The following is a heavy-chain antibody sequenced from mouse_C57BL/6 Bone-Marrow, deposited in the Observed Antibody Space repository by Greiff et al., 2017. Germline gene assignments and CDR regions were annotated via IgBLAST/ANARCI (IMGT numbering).Heavy chain of an antibody. D-gene: IGHD2-4*01. CDR2: IYPRSGNT. Sequence: VQLVESGAELARPGASVKLSCKASGYTFTSYGISWVKQRTGQGLEWIGEIYPRSGNTYYNEKFKGKATLTADKSSSTAYMELRSLTSEDSAVYFCAKERGMITDLYYAMDYWGQGTSVTVSS. CDR1: GYTFTSYG. V-gene: IGHV1-81*01. J-gene: IGHJ4*01. CDR3: AKERGMITDLYYAMDY.